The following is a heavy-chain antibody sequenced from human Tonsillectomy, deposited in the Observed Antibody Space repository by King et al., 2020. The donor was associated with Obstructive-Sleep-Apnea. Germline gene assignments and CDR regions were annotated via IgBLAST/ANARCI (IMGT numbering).Heavy chain of an antibody. V-gene: IGHV3-48*04. CDR1: GFTFSTYS. CDR3: ARDYISETYYYYYGMDV. CDR2: ISSDSSIT. Sequence: VQLVESGGGLVQPGGSLRLSCGASGFTFSTYSMNWVRQAPGKGLEWISYISSDSSITYYAESAKGRFTISRDNAKNSLYLQMNSLRAEDTAMYYCARDYISETYYYYYGMDVWGQGTTVTVSS. D-gene: IGHD3-9*01. J-gene: IGHJ6*02.